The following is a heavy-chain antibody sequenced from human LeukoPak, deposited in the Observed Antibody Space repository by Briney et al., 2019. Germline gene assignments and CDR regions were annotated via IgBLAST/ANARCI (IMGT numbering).Heavy chain of an antibody. CDR3: ARGFPTHP. CDR2: IYHSGST. D-gene: IGHD2-21*01. Sequence: SETLSLTCAVSGGSISSGGYSWSWIRQPPGKGLEWIGYIYHSGSTYYNPSLKSRVTISVDRSKSQFSLKLSSVTAADTAVYYCARGFPTHPWGQGTLVTVSS. CDR1: GGSISSGGYS. J-gene: IGHJ5*02. V-gene: IGHV4-30-2*01.